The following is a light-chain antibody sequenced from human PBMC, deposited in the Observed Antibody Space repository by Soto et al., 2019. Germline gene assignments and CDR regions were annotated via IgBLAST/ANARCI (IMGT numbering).Light chain of an antibody. CDR2: LNSDGSH. Sequence: QLVLTQSPSASASLGASVKLTCTLSSGHSNYAIAWHQQQPEKGPRYLMKLNSDGSHTKGDGIPDRFSGSSSGAERYLTISILQSEDEADYYCQTWGTGIQVFGGGTKLTVL. CDR3: QTWGTGIQV. V-gene: IGLV4-69*01. J-gene: IGLJ3*02. CDR1: SGHSNYA.